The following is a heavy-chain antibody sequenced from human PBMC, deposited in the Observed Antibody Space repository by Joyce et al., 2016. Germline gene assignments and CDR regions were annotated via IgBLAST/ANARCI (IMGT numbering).Heavy chain of an antibody. J-gene: IGHJ6*02. CDR3: ARVSSRLERGMDV. V-gene: IGHV1-2*02. Sequence: QVQLVQSGAEMKKPGASVKVSCKASGYTFTDYYMHGGRQAPGQGLEWKGWINPKNGGTNYAQKFQGRVTMTSDTSITTAYMEVTRLRPDDTAVYYCARVSSRLERGMDVWGRGTTVTVSS. CDR1: GYTFTDYY. D-gene: IGHD1-1*01. CDR2: INPKNGGT.